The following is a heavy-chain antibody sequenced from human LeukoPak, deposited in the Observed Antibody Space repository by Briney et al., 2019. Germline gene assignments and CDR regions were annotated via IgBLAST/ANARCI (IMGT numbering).Heavy chain of an antibody. CDR1: GGTFSSYA. CDR3: ARDSSSWYGSFDP. CDR2: IIPIFGTA. V-gene: IGHV1-69*13. J-gene: IGHJ5*02. D-gene: IGHD6-13*01. Sequence: SVKVSCKASGGTFSSYAISWVRQAPGQGLEWMGGIIPIFGTANYAQKFQGRVTITADESTSTAYMELSSLRSEDTAVYYCARDSSSWYGSFDPWGQGTLVTVSS.